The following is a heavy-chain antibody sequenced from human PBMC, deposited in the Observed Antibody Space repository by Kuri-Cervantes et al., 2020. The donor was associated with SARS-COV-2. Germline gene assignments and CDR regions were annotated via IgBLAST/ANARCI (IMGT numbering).Heavy chain of an antibody. CDR2: IIPILGTA. CDR3: ARVKDSSSSYFDY. Sequence: SVKVSCKASGGTFSSYAISWVRQAPGQGLEWMGGIIPILGTANYAQKFQGRVTVTTDESTSTAYMELSSLRSEDTAVYYCARVKDSSSSYFDYWGQGTLVTVSS. D-gene: IGHD6-6*01. V-gene: IGHV1-69*05. J-gene: IGHJ4*02. CDR1: GGTFSSYA.